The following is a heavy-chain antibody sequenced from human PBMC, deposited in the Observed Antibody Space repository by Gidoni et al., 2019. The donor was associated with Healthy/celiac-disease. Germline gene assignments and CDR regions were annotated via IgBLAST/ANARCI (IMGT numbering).Heavy chain of an antibody. Sequence: QLQLQESGPGLVKPSETLSLTCTVPGGSISSSSYYWGWIRQPPGKGLEWIGSIYYSGSTYYNPSLKSRVTISVDTSKNQFSLKLSSVTAADTAVYYCARHAPGGGWFDPWGQGTLVTVSS. CDR1: GGSISSSSYY. V-gene: IGHV4-39*01. D-gene: IGHD2-15*01. CDR2: IYYSGST. J-gene: IGHJ5*02. CDR3: ARHAPGGGWFDP.